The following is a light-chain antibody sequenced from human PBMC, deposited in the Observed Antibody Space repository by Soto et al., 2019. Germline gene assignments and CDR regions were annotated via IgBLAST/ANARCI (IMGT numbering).Light chain of an antibody. CDR2: EVS. Sequence: QSALTQPASVSGSPGQSITISCTGTSSDVGGYNYVSWYQQHPGKAPKLMIYEVSNRPTGVSNRFSGSKSGNTASLTISGIQAEVEADYYCSLYTSSSTYVYGTGTKLTVL. CDR3: SLYTSSSTYV. J-gene: IGLJ1*01. V-gene: IGLV2-14*01. CDR1: SSDVGGYNY.